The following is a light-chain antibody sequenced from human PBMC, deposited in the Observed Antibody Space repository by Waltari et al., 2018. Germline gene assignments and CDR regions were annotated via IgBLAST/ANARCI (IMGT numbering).Light chain of an antibody. V-gene: IGKV3-11*01. CDR2: DAS. Sequence: EIVFTQSPAPLSLSPGERATLSCRASQSVSSYLAWYRQKPGQAPRLLIYDASNRATGIPARFSGSGSGTDFTLTISSLEPEDFAVYYCQHRSNWPLFTFGPGTKVDFK. CDR1: QSVSSY. J-gene: IGKJ3*01. CDR3: QHRSNWPLFT.